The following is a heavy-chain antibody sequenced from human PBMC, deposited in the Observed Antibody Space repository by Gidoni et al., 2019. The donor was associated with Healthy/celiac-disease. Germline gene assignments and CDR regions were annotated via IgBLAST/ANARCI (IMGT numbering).Heavy chain of an antibody. V-gene: IGHV4-31*03. J-gene: IGHJ4*02. CDR2: IYYSGST. Sequence: QVQLQESGPGLVKPSQTLSLTCTVSGGSIRSGGYYWSWIRQHPGKGLEWIGYIYYSGSTYYNPSLKSRVTISVDTSKNQFSLKLSSVTAADTAVYYCARVGIDDYGDYGDYWGQGTLVTVSS. CDR3: ARVGIDDYGDYGDY. CDR1: GGSIRSGGYY. D-gene: IGHD4-17*01.